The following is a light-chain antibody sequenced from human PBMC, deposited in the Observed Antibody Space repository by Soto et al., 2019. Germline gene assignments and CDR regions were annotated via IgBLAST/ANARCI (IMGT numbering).Light chain of an antibody. CDR2: EVS. CDR3: CSYAGSSIWV. Sequence: QSALTHPASVSGSPGQSITISCTGTSSDVGSYNLVSWYQQHPGKAPKLMISEVSKRPSGVSNRFSGSKSGNTASLTISGLQAADEADYYCCSYAGSSIWVFGGGTKLTVL. CDR1: SSDVGSYNL. J-gene: IGLJ3*02. V-gene: IGLV2-23*02.